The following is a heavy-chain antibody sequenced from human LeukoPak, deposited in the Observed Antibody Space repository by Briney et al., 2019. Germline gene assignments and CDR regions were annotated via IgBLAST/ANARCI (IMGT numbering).Heavy chain of an antibody. J-gene: IGHJ4*02. Sequence: GESLKISCAGSGFTFSSYGMHWVRLAPGKGLEWVAFIPFDGNNKYYTDSLKGRFTISRDNSKNTLYLQMNSLRADDTAIYYCAKGSPRTMESWGQGTLVTVSS. CDR3: AKGSPRTMES. CDR2: IPFDGNNK. D-gene: IGHD4/OR15-4a*01. V-gene: IGHV3-30*02. CDR1: GFTFSSYG.